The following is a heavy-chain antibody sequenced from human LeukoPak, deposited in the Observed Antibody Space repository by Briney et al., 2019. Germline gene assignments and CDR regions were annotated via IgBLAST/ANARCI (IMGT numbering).Heavy chain of an antibody. CDR2: IKKDGSEK. V-gene: IGHV3-7*01. D-gene: IGHD4-23*01. CDR3: ASPRWYYMDV. CDR1: GFTFSRPW. J-gene: IGHJ6*03. Sequence: GGSLRLSCAASGFTFSRPWMSWVRQAPGEGLEWVANIKKDGSEKYYVDSVKGRFTISRDNSTNTLYLQMNSLRAEDRAVYYCASPRWYYMDVWGKGTTVTVSS.